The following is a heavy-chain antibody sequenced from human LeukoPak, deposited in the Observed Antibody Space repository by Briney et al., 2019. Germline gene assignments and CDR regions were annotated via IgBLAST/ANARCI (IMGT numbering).Heavy chain of an antibody. Sequence: GRSLRLSCAASGFSFDTHGMHWVRQAPGKGLEWVAVIWYDVSKKYYADSVKGRFTISRDNSKKSLFLQMNSLRAEDTALSYCARDVFADSSGGSFDFWGQGTLVTVSS. CDR3: ARDVFADSSGGSFDF. CDR2: IWYDVSKK. D-gene: IGHD3-16*01. J-gene: IGHJ4*02. CDR1: GFSFDTHG. V-gene: IGHV3-33*01.